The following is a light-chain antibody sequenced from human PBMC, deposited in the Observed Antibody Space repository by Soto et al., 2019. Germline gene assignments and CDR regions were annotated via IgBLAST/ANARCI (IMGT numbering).Light chain of an antibody. CDR2: GAS. V-gene: IGKV3-20*01. CDR3: QHYGTSPPMYT. CDR1: QSVSSSY. J-gene: IGKJ2*01. Sequence: EIVLTQSPGTLSLSPGESATLPCRASQSVSSSYLAWYQQIPGQAPRLLIYGASSRATGIPDRFSGSGSGTDFTLTISGLELEDFAVYYCQHYGTSPPMYTFGQGTKLEIK.